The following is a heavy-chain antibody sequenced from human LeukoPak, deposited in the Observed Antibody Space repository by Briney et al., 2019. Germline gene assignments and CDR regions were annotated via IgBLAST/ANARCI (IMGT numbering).Heavy chain of an antibody. CDR1: GYTFTSYG. CDR2: ISAYNGNT. V-gene: IGHV1-18*01. Sequence: ASVKVSCKASGYTFTSYGISWVRQAPGQGLEWMGWISAYNGNTNYAQKLQGRVTMTTDTSKSTAYMELRSLRSDDTAVYYCAREGRNTVTDYYYYGMDVWGQGTTVTVSS. CDR3: AREGRNTVTDYYYYGMDV. J-gene: IGHJ6*02. D-gene: IGHD4-11*01.